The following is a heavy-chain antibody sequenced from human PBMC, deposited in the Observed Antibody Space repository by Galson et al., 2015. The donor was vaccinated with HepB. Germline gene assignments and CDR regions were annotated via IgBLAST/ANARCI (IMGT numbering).Heavy chain of an antibody. V-gene: IGHV3-33*06. J-gene: IGHJ1*01. Sequence: SLRLSCAASGFTFSSYGMHWVRQAPGKGLEWVAVIWYDGSNKYYADSVKGRFTISRDNSKNTLYLQMNSLRAEDTAVYYCAKGVGWYEGEPEYFQHWGQGTLVTVSS. CDR1: GFTFSSYG. CDR3: AKGVGWYEGEPEYFQH. D-gene: IGHD6-19*01. CDR2: IWYDGSNK.